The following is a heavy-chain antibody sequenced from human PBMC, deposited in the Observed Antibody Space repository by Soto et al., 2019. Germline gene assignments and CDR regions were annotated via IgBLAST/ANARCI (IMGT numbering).Heavy chain of an antibody. V-gene: IGHV4-30-4*01. CDR2: IYYSGNT. CDR1: GGSIINGDYY. D-gene: IGHD3-9*01. J-gene: IGHJ4*02. CDR3: ASWYYDILTGRDTKYYFDY. Sequence: SETQSLTCTVSGGSIINGDYYWSWIRQPPGKGLEWIGYIYYSGNTYYNPSLKSRVMISVDTSKNQFSLNLSSVTAADTAVYYCASWYYDILTGRDTKYYFDYWGQGALVTVSS.